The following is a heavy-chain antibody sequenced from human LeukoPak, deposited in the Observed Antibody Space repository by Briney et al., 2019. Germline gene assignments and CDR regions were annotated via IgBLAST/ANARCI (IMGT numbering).Heavy chain of an antibody. CDR2: VYYTGST. CDR3: ARSITIFGVARS. J-gene: IGHJ5*02. CDR1: GGSISSRNSY. V-gene: IGHV4-39*01. Sequence: PSETLSLTCAVSGGSISSRNSYCGWIRQAPGEGLEWIGSVYYTGSTSYNPSLRRRVTISVDTSTAQFSLKLNSVTAAATALYYCARSITIFGVARSWGQGTLVTVSS. D-gene: IGHD3-3*01.